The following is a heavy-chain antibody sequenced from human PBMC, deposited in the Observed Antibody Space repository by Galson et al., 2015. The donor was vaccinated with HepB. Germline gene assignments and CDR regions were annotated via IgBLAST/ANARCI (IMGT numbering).Heavy chain of an antibody. CDR1: GYTFTAYG. Sequence: SVKVSCKASGYTFTAYGITWVRQAPGQGLEWMGWINAYNGKKNYVQKLQGRVTMTTDTPTSTAYVELRSLRSDDTAVYYCARGALVAVVKATLNNWFDPWGQGTLVTVSS. V-gene: IGHV1-18*01. CDR3: ARGALVAVVKATLNNWFDP. D-gene: IGHD2-15*01. J-gene: IGHJ5*02. CDR2: INAYNGKK.